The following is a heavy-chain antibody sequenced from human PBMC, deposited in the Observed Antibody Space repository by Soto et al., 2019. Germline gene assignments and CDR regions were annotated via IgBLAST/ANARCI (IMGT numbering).Heavy chain of an antibody. V-gene: IGHV3-7*03. CDR2: IKQDGNER. CDR3: SRDGPLSSPTSGWFDP. CDR1: GFTFSSYW. D-gene: IGHD2-2*01. Sequence: GGSLRLSCVASGFTFSSYWMSWVRQAPGKGLEWVANIKQDGNERHYMDSVKGRFTISRDNAKNSLDLLMNSLKIEDTAMYYCSRDGPLSSPTSGWFDPWGQGTLVTVSS. J-gene: IGHJ5*02.